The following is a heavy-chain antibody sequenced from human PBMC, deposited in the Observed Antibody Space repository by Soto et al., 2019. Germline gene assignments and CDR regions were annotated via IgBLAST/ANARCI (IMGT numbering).Heavy chain of an antibody. CDR2: IYTSGST. J-gene: IGHJ6*02. CDR1: GGSVSSGSYY. D-gene: IGHD3-3*01. Sequence: TSETLSLTCTVSGGSVSSGSYYWSWIRQPAGKGLEWIGRIYTSGSTNYNPSLKSRVTMSVDTSKNLVSLRMSSVTAAATAVYYCAKWSGYGLDVWGQGTTVTVSS. CDR3: AKWSGYGLDV. V-gene: IGHV4-61*02.